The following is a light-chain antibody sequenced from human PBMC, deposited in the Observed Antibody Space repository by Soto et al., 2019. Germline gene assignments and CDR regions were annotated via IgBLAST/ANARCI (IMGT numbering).Light chain of an antibody. V-gene: IGLV1-40*01. Sequence: QSVLTQPPSVSGAPGQRVTISCTESSSNIGAGYDVHWYQQLPGTAPKLLIYGNSNRPSGVPDRFSGSKSGTSASLAITGLQAEDEADYYCQSYDSSLSGWVFGGETNFTVL. CDR2: GNS. CDR3: QSYDSSLSGWV. J-gene: IGLJ3*02. CDR1: SSNIGAGYD.